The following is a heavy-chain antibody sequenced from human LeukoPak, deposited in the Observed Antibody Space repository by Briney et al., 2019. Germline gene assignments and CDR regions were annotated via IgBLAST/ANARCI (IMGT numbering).Heavy chain of an antibody. V-gene: IGHV3-23*01. Sequence: GVSLRLSCAASGFTFSSYAMSWLPQAPGKGLEGVSAISGSGGSTYYADSVKGRFTISRGNSKNTLYLQMNSLRAEDTAVYYCAKVAGSYRYYSDYWGQGTLVTVSS. CDR1: GFTFSSYA. J-gene: IGHJ4*02. D-gene: IGHD1-26*01. CDR3: AKVAGSYRYYSDY. CDR2: ISGSGGST.